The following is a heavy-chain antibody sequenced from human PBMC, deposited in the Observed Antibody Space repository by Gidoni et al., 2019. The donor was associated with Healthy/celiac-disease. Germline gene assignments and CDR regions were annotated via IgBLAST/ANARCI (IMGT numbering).Heavy chain of an antibody. V-gene: IGHV1-69*08. Sequence: QVQLVQSGAEVKKPGSSVKVSCKASGGTFSSYTISWVRQAPGQGLEWMGRIIPILGIANYAQKFQGRVTITAEKSTSTAYMELSSLRSEDTAVYYCARDYYDSSALDAFDIWGQGTMVTVSS. CDR2: IIPILGIA. D-gene: IGHD3-22*01. CDR1: GGTFSSYT. CDR3: ARDYYDSSALDAFDI. J-gene: IGHJ3*02.